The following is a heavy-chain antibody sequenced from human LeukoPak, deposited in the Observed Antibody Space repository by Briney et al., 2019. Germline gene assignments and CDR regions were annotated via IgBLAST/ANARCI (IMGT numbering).Heavy chain of an antibody. D-gene: IGHD3-22*01. Sequence: GASVKVSCKASGYTSTSYGISWVRQAPGQGLEWMGWISAYNGNTNYAQKLQGRVTMTTDTSTSTAYMELRSLRSDDTAVYYCARTDYYDSSGYYFPHWGQGTLVTVSS. V-gene: IGHV1-18*01. CDR3: ARTDYYDSSGYYFPH. CDR1: GYTSTSYG. J-gene: IGHJ1*01. CDR2: ISAYNGNT.